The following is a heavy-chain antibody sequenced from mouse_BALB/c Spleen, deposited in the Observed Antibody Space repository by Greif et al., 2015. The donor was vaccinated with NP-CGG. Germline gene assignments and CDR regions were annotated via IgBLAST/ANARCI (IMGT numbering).Heavy chain of an antibody. CDR3: AREGLLGYFGV. Sequence: DVHLVESGGGLVKPGGSLKLSCAASGFTFSSYAMSWVRQSPEKRLEWVAEISSGGSYTYYPDTVTGRFTISRDNAKNTLYLEMSSLRSEDTAMYYCAREGLLGYFGVWGAGTTVTVSS. J-gene: IGHJ1*01. CDR1: GFTFSSYA. D-gene: IGHD2-10*01. CDR2: ISSGGSYT. V-gene: IGHV5-9-4*01.